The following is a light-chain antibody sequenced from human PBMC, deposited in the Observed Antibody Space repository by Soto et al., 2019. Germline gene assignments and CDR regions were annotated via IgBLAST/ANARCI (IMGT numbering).Light chain of an antibody. CDR2: EVS. J-gene: IGLJ1*01. CDR3: CSYAGSSTPYV. V-gene: IGLV2-23*02. CDR1: SSDVGSYKL. Sequence: QSALTQPDSVSGSPGQSITISCTGTSSDVGSYKLVSWYQQHPGKAPKLMIYEVSKRPSGVSNRFSGSKSGNTASLTNSGLQAEDEADYYCCSYAGSSTPYVFGTGTKGTVL.